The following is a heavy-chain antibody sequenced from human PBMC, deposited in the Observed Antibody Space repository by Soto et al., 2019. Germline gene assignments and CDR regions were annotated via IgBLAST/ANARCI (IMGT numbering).Heavy chain of an antibody. CDR3: ARDVSPGSSSLYLDAFDI. CDR1: GFTLSAYW. D-gene: IGHD6-13*01. CDR2: INRDGSKK. Sequence: EVQLEESGGDLVQPGGSLRLSCAASGFTLSAYWMTWVRQAPGKGLEWVANINRDGSKKSYLDSVRGRFTISRDNVGNSLYLQMESLRADDTALYYCARDVSPGSSSLYLDAFDILGQGTMVTVSS. J-gene: IGHJ3*02. V-gene: IGHV3-7*05.